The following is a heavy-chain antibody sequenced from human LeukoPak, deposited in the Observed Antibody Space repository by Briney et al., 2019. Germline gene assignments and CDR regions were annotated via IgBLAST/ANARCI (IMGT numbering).Heavy chain of an antibody. CDR1: GYTFTGYY. CDR3: ARPCSSTSCQFYDAFDI. Sequence: EASVKVSCKASGYTFTGYYMHWVRQAPGQGLEWMGRINPNSGGTNYAQRFQGRVTMTRDTSISTAYMELSRLRSDDTAVYSCARPCSSTSCQFYDAFDIWGQGTLVTVSS. D-gene: IGHD2-2*01. V-gene: IGHV1-2*06. CDR2: INPNSGGT. J-gene: IGHJ3*02.